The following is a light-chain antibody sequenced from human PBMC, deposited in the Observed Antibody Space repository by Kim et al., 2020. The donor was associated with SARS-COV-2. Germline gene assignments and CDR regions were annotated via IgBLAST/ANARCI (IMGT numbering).Light chain of an antibody. CDR3: QRYGGPPYT. Sequence: LALGERVALSCRGSQSVRGSHLAWYQHKPGQAPRLLIYDTSSRATGIPDRFSGSGSGTDFTLTIARLEPEDVAVYYCQRYGGPPYTFGQGTSWRSN. CDR2: DTS. V-gene: IGKV3-20*01. J-gene: IGKJ2*01. CDR1: QSVRGSH.